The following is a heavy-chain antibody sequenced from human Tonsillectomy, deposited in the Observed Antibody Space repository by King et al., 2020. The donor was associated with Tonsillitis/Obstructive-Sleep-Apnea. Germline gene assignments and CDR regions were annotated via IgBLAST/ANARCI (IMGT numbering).Heavy chain of an antibody. J-gene: IGHJ6*02. CDR1: RFTFSSYW. D-gene: IGHD2-15*01. CDR3: AREQKWWSVYFYYGMDV. Sequence: VQLVESGGGLVQPGGSLRLSCAASRFTFSSYWMNWVRQAPGKGLEWVANIKQDGSEKYYVDSVKGRFTISRDNAKNSLYLQMNSLRAEDTAVYYCAREQKWWSVYFYYGMDVWGQGTTVTVSS. V-gene: IGHV3-7*03. CDR2: IKQDGSEK.